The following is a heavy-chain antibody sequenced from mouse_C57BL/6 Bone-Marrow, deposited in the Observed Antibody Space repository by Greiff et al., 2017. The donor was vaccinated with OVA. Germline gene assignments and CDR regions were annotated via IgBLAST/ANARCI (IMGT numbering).Heavy chain of an antibody. J-gene: IGHJ1*03. Sequence: EVMLVESGAELVRPGASVKLSCTASGFNIKDDYMHWVKQRPEQGLEWIGWIDPENGDTECASKFQGKATITADTSSNTAYLQLSSLTSEDTAVYYCTTDWDVWYFDVWGTGTTVTVAS. D-gene: IGHD4-1*01. V-gene: IGHV14-4*01. CDR3: TTDWDVWYFDV. CDR2: IDPENGDT. CDR1: GFNIKDDY.